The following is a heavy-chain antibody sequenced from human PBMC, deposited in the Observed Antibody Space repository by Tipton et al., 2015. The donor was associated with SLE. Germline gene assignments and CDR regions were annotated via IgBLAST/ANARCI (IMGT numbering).Heavy chain of an antibody. Sequence: LRLSCAVYGGSFSGYYWSWIRQPPGKGLEWVGSIYCSGSTYYNPSLKSRVTISVDTSKNQFSLKLSSVTAADTAVYYCARRVGQWLVPWGFGAFDIWVQGTMVTVSS. V-gene: IGHV4-34*01. CDR3: ARRVGQWLVPWGFGAFDI. J-gene: IGHJ3*02. CDR2: IYCSGST. CDR1: GGSFSGYY. D-gene: IGHD6-19*01.